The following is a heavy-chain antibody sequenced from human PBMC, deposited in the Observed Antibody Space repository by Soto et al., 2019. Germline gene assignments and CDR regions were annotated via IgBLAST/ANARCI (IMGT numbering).Heavy chain of an antibody. CDR3: ARNDYEAGRVGNWFDP. D-gene: IGHD4-17*01. CDR2: IYTSGST. CDR1: GGSISSYY. Sequence: SETLSLTCTVSGGSISSYYWSWIRQPAGKGLEWVGRIYTSGSTNYNPSLKSRVTMSVDTSKNQFSLKLSSVTAADTAVYYCARNDYEAGRVGNWFDPWGQGTLVTVSS. J-gene: IGHJ5*02. V-gene: IGHV4-4*07.